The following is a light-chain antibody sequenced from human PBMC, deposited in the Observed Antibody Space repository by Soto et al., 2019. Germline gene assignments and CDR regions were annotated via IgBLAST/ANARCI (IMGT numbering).Light chain of an antibody. V-gene: IGLV2-23*01. J-gene: IGLJ1*01. Sequence: QSALTQPASVSGSPGQSITISCTGSSNDVGGYNLLSWYQQHPGKAPKLMIYEGSKRPSGVSNRLSGSKSGNTASLTISGLQAEDEAEYFCFSYAGSNSYVFGSGTKVTVL. CDR2: EGS. CDR3: FSYAGSNSYV. CDR1: SNDVGGYNL.